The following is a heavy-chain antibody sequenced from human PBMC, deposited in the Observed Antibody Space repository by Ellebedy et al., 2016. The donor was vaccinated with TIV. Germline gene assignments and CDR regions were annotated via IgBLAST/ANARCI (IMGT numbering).Heavy chain of an antibody. D-gene: IGHD5-18*01. CDR3: AKERPPTTMDDFDY. CDR1: GFTFSNYA. Sequence: GESLKISXAASGFTFSNYAMSWVRQAPGKGLECVSAISGSDGSTYYADSVKGRFTISRDNSRNTLYLQMISLRVEDTAVYFCAKERPPTTMDDFDYWGQGVLVTVSS. V-gene: IGHV3-23*01. CDR2: ISGSDGST. J-gene: IGHJ4*02.